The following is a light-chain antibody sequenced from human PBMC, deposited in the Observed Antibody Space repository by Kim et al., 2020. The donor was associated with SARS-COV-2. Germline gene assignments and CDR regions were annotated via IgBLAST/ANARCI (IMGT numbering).Light chain of an antibody. V-gene: IGKV3-20*01. J-gene: IGKJ5*01. CDR2: DAS. CDR1: QSVRSGY. Sequence: APGESATLSGRASQSVRSGYLAWYQQKPGQAPRLLIYDASSRATGIPDRFSGSGSGTDFTLTISRLEPEDFAVYYCQQYTGSPITFGQGTRLEIK. CDR3: QQYTGSPIT.